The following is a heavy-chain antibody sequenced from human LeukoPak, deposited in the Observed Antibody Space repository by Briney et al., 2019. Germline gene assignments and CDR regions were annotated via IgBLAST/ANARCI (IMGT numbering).Heavy chain of an antibody. V-gene: IGHV4-59*01. J-gene: IGHJ4*02. Sequence: PSETLSLICTVSGDSISSYYWTWIRQPPGKGLEWIGYIYYSGSTNYNPSLKSRVTISIDTSKNQFSLKLSSVTAADTAVYYCARGYHDFSGYWLSYFDYWGQGTLVTVSS. CDR1: GDSISSYY. CDR3: ARGYHDFSGYWLSYFDY. D-gene: IGHD3-22*01. CDR2: IYYSGST.